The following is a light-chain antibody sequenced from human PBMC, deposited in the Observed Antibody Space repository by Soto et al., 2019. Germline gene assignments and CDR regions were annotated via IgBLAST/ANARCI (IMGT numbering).Light chain of an antibody. J-gene: IGKJ1*01. V-gene: IGKV3-20*01. Sequence: DNVMTQSPDTLSVSPEDRVTLSCRASRIIGHNYLAWYQQKPDQAHRLLIYATSPRATGIPDRFTGSGSVTDFTLTISRLEPEDFAVYYCQQFGNSPWTFGQATKVEMK. CDR2: ATS. CDR1: RIIGHNY. CDR3: QQFGNSPWT.